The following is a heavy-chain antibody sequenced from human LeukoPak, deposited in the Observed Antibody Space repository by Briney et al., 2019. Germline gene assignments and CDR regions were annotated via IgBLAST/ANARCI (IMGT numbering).Heavy chain of an antibody. D-gene: IGHD6-19*01. CDR1: GGSISSYY. J-gene: IGHJ2*01. V-gene: IGHV4-59*12. Sequence: SETLSLTCTVSGGSISSYYWSWIRQPPGKGLEWIGYIYYSGSTNYNPSLKSRVTISVDTSKNQFSLKLSSVTAADTAVYYCARRRWLVYGPNWYFDLWGRGTLVTVSS. CDR2: IYYSGST. CDR3: ARRRWLVYGPNWYFDL.